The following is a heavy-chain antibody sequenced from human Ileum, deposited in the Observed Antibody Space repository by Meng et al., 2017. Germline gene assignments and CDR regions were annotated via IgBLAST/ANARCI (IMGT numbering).Heavy chain of an antibody. J-gene: IGHJ5*02. CDR2: ITYTGNS. CDR3: AGQPTSSGAGYSWFDP. Sequence: QLQLQESGPGLVKPTETLSPTCIVYCRSVTSSSYDWGWIRQPPGKGLEWIGGITYTGNSYTTPSLKTRLTTSLDTSKNQFSLRLNSLTAADTAVYYCAGQPTSSGAGYSWFDPWGQGILVTVSS. CDR1: CRSVTSSSYD. D-gene: IGHD2-2*01. V-gene: IGHV4-39*01.